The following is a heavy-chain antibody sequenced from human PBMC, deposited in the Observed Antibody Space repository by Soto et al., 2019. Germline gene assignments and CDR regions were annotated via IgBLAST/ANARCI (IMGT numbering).Heavy chain of an antibody. CDR2: VKSKTDGGTI. CDR3: IGTYSGSSMRFDY. V-gene: IGHV3-15*01. Sequence: EVQLVESGGGLVKPGGSLRLSCAASGFTFSNAWMTWVRQPPGKGLEWVGRVKSKTDGGTIDYAASVKDRFTISRDDSKNTLYLQMNSLKTEDTAVYYCIGTYSGSSMRFDYWGQGTLVTVSS. D-gene: IGHD5-12*01. J-gene: IGHJ4*02. CDR1: GFTFSNAW.